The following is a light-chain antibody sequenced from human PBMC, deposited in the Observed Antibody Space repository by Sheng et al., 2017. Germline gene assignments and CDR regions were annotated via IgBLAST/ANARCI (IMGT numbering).Light chain of an antibody. CDR3: QQYYSYPRT. V-gene: IGKV1-8*01. J-gene: IGKJ1*01. Sequence: AIRMTQSPSSFSASTGDRVTITCRASQGISSYLAWYQQKPGKAPKLLIYAASTLQSGVPSRFSGSGSGTDFTLTINCLQSEDFATYYCQQYYSYPRTFGQG. CDR1: QGISSY. CDR2: AAS.